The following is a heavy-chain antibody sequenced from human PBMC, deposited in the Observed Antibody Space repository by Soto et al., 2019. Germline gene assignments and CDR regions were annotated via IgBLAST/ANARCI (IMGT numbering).Heavy chain of an antibody. D-gene: IGHD5-18*01. V-gene: IGHV3-23*01. CDR3: AKWDGYGDH. CDR1: GFSFSSYS. J-gene: IGHJ5*02. Sequence: EVQLLESGGDLVQPGGSLRLSCAASGFSFSSYSFTWVRQAPGKGLEWVAGISIGGDKTWHADSVKGRFTISGDNSKNTVYLQMKSLRVDDTAVYYCAKWDGYGDHWGQGTLVTVSS. CDR2: ISIGGDKT.